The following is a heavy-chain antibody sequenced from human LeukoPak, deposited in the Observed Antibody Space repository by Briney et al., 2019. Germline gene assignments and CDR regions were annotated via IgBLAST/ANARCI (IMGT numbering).Heavy chain of an antibody. V-gene: IGHV3-30*02. CDR2: IRYDGSNK. J-gene: IGHJ4*02. CDR3: ARLNYYDSSGYPSFDY. Sequence: GGSLRLSCAASGFTFSSYAMSWVRQAPGKGLEWVAFIRYDGSNKYYADSVKGRFTISRDNSRNTLYLQMNSLRAEDTAVYYCARLNYYDSSGYPSFDYWGQGTLVTVSS. CDR1: GFTFSSYA. D-gene: IGHD3-22*01.